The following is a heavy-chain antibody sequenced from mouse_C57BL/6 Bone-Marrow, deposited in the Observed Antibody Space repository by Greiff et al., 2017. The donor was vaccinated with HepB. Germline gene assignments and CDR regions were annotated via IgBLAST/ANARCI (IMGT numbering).Heavy chain of an antibody. CDR2: INPYNGGT. D-gene: IGHD1-1*01. Sequence: VQLKESGPVLVKPGASVKMSCKASGYTFTDYYMNWVKQSHGKSLEWIGVINPYNGGTSYNQKFKGKATLTVDKSSSTAYMELNSLTSEDSAVYYCARGGYYGIWFAFRGQGTLVTVS. V-gene: IGHV1-19*01. CDR3: ARGGYYGIWFAF. J-gene: IGHJ3*01. CDR1: GYTFTDYY.